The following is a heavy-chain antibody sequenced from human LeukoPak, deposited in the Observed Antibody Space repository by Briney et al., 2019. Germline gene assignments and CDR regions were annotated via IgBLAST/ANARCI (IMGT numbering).Heavy chain of an antibody. J-gene: IGHJ4*02. CDR3: AGSYYNVLDY. D-gene: IGHD3-10*01. CDR2: IKSKTDGGTT. V-gene: IGHV3-15*01. Sequence: PGGSLRLSCAASGFTFSNAWMNWVRQAPGKGLEWVGRIKSKTDGGTTDYAAPVKGRFTISRDDSKNTLFLQMNSLKIEDTAVYYCAGSYYNVLDYWAREPWSPSPQ. CDR1: GFTFSNAW.